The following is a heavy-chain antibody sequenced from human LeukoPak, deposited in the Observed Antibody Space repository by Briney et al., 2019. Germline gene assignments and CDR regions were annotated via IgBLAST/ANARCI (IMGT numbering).Heavy chain of an antibody. V-gene: IGHV3-74*01. D-gene: IGHD6-19*01. Sequence: PGGSLRLSCAASGFTFSAYWMHWVRQAPGKGLVWVSRLNTDGRDTRYADSVQGRFTISSDNAKNTLYLQMNSLRAEDTAVYYCARSEAVAWSFDLWGRGTLVTVSS. CDR2: LNTDGRDT. CDR3: ARSEAVAWSFDL. CDR1: GFTFSAYW. J-gene: IGHJ2*01.